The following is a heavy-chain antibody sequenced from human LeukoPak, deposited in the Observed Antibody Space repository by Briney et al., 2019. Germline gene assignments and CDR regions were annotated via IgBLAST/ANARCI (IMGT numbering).Heavy chain of an antibody. V-gene: IGHV3-21*01. CDR2: ISSSSSYI. CDR3: AVYYYDSSGYYPARNPPYFDY. J-gene: IGHJ4*02. CDR1: GFTFSSYS. D-gene: IGHD3-22*01. Sequence: GGSLRLSCAASGFTFSSYSMNWVRQAPGKGLEWVSSISSSSSYIYYADSVKGRFTISRDNAKNSLYLQMNSLRAEDTAVYCCAVYYYDSSGYYPARNPPYFDYWGQGTLVTVSS.